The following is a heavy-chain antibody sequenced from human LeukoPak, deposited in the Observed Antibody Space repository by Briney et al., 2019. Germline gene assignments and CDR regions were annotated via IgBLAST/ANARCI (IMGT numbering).Heavy chain of an antibody. J-gene: IGHJ4*02. CDR2: ISYDGSNK. D-gene: IGHD1-14*01. V-gene: IGHV3-30*03. CDR3: ARGGAHHGFDY. Sequence: GRSLRLSCAASGFTFSSYGMHWVRQAPGKGLEWVAVISYDGSNKYYADSVKGRFTISRDNSKNTLYLQMNSLRAADTAVYFCARGGAHHGFDYWGQGTLVTVSS. CDR1: GFTFSSYG.